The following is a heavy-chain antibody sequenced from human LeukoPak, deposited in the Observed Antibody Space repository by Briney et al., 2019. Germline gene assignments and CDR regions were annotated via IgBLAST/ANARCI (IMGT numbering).Heavy chain of an antibody. V-gene: IGHV3-73*01. J-gene: IGHJ5*02. CDR3: MSGYGWFDP. Sequence: GGSLRLTCAASGFTFSGSAMHWVRQASGKGLEWVGRIRSKANSYATAYAASVKGRFTISRDDSKNTAYLQMNSLKTEDTAVYYCMSGYGWFDPWGQGTLVTVSS. CDR1: GFTFSGSA. D-gene: IGHD5-12*01. CDR2: IRSKANSYAT.